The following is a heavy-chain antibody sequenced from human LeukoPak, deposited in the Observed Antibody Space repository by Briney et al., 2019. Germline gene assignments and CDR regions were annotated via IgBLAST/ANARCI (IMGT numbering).Heavy chain of an antibody. V-gene: IGHV1-58*01. CDR2: IVVGSGST. D-gene: IGHD2-21*02. CDR1: RFTFSDSA. CDR3: AADQAPTDPYMWVDP. Sequence: SVKVSCKASRFTFSDSAVQWVRQARGQSPEWIGYIVVGSGSTVYAQKFQQRVTMTRDLSTYTAYMELSSLRSEDTAVYYCAADQAPTDPYMWVDPWGQGTQVIVSS. J-gene: IGHJ5*02.